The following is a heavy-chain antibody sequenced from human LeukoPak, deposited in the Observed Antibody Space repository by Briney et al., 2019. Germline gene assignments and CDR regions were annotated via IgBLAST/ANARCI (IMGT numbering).Heavy chain of an antibody. J-gene: IGHJ4*02. D-gene: IGHD3-9*01. CDR2: IYTSGST. Sequence: SETLSLTCAVSGDSISSGGYSWSWIRQPAGKGLEWIGRIYTSGSTNYNPSLKSRVTMSVDTSKNQFSLKLSSVTAADTAVYYCARRYYDILTGYSYFDYWGQGTLVTVSS. V-gene: IGHV4-61*02. CDR3: ARRYYDILTGYSYFDY. CDR1: GDSISSGGYS.